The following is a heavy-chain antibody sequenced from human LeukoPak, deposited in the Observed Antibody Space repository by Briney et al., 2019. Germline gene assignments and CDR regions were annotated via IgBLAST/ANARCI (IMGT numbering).Heavy chain of an antibody. V-gene: IGHV1-2*06. CDR1: GYTFTGYY. Sequence: ASVTVSCKASGYTFTGYYMHWVRQAPGQGLEWMGRINPNSGGTNYAQKFQGRVTMTRDTSISTAYMELSRLRSDDTAVYYCARRHCSSTSCYWSTFDYWGQGTLVTVSS. J-gene: IGHJ4*02. CDR2: INPNSGGT. CDR3: ARRHCSSTSCYWSTFDY. D-gene: IGHD2-2*01.